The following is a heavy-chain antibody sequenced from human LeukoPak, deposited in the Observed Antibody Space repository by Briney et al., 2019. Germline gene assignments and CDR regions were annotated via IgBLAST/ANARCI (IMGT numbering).Heavy chain of an antibody. D-gene: IGHD2-2*01. J-gene: IGHJ4*02. V-gene: IGHV3-21*01. CDR3: ARGFYCTSTSCSTGFDY. Sequence: GGSLRLSCAASGFTFSSYSMNWVRQAPGKGLEWVSSISSSNSHIYYADSVKGRFTISRDNAKNSLYLQMNSLRAEDTAVYYSARGFYCTSTSCSTGFDYWGQGTLVTVSS. CDR1: GFTFSSYS. CDR2: ISSSNSHI.